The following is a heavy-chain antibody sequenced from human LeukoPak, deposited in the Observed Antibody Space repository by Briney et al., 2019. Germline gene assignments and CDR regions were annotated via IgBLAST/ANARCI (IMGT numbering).Heavy chain of an antibody. CDR2: IYIGGST. D-gene: IGHD4-17*01. Sequence: PGGSLRLSCAASGLTVSSNYTSSVRQAPGKGLEWVSVIYIGGSTHYADSVKGRFSISRDNCKNTLYLQMNSLRAEDTGVYYCARDGGYGDYAPQYWGQGTLVTVSS. V-gene: IGHV3-53*01. CDR3: ARDGGYGDYAPQY. J-gene: IGHJ4*02. CDR1: GLTVSSNY.